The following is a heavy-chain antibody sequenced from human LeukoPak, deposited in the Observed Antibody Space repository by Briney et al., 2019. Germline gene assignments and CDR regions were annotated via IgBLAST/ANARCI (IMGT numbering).Heavy chain of an antibody. V-gene: IGHV1-18*01. CDR1: GYTFTSYG. D-gene: IGHD3-22*01. CDR3: ARTQNYYDSSGYYCY. CDR2: ISAYNGNT. Sequence: ASVKVSCKASGYTFTSYGISWVRQALGQGLEWMGWISAYNGNTNYAQKLQGRVTMTTDTSTSTAYMELRSLRSDDTAVYYCARTQNYYDSSGYYCYWGQGTLVTVSS. J-gene: IGHJ4*02.